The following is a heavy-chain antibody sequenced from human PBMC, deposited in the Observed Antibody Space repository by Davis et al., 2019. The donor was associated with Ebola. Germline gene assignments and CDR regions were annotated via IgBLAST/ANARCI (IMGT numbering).Heavy chain of an antibody. V-gene: IGHV1-2*02. J-gene: IGHJ6*02. CDR2: INPNSGGT. CDR3: ARVLVLSSHYYYYYGMDV. D-gene: IGHD3-16*02. Sequence: ASVKVSCKASGYTFTGYYMHWVRQAPGQGLEWMGWINPNSGGTNYAQKFQGRVTMTRDTSISTAYMELSRLRSDDTAVYYCARVLVLSSHYYYYYGMDVWGQGTTVTVSS. CDR1: GYTFTGYY.